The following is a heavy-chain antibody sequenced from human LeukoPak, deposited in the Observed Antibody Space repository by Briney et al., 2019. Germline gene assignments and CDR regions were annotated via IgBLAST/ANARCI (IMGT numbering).Heavy chain of an antibody. Sequence: ASVTVSFTASGYTFTDSYIHWVRQAPGEGLEWMGWINTGSGATNYAQKFQGRVTMTRDTSISTTYMELSRLTSDDTAVYYCARDGGFDYWGQGTLVTVSS. CDR3: ARDGGFDY. CDR1: GYTFTDSY. J-gene: IGHJ4*02. V-gene: IGHV1-2*02. D-gene: IGHD3-16*01. CDR2: INTGSGAT.